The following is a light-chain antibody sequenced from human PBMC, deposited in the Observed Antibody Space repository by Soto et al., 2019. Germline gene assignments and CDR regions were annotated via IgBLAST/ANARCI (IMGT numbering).Light chain of an antibody. CDR2: ENN. V-gene: IGLV1-51*02. CDR3: GTWDSSLSAVV. CDR1: SSNIGNNY. J-gene: IGLJ1*01. Sequence: QSVLTQPPSVSAAPGQKVTISCSGSSSNIGNNYVSWYQQLPGTAPKLLIYENNKRPSGIPDRFSGSKSGTPATLGITGLQTGDEADYYCGTWDSSLSAVVFGTGTKVTVL.